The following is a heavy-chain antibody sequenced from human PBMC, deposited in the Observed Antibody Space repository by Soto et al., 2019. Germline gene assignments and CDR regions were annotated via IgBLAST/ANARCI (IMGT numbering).Heavy chain of an antibody. V-gene: IGHV3-7*03. Sequence: GGSLRLSCVASGFTFTTYWMSWVRQAPGKGLEWVANIRQDGGAQYYVDSVKGRFTISRDNAKNSVYLQMDSLRAEDTAVYYCVRGGHGSGSYLGSYWGQGILVTVSS. CDR2: IRQDGGAQ. CDR3: VRGGHGSGSYLGSY. CDR1: GFTFTTYW. J-gene: IGHJ4*02. D-gene: IGHD3-10*01.